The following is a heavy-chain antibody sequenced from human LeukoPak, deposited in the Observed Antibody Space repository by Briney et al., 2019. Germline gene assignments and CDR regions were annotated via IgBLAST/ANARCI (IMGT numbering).Heavy chain of an antibody. J-gene: IGHJ4*02. CDR3: ARGIIGYYFDY. CDR1: GYTFTIYG. CDR2: ISAYGNT. V-gene: IGHV1-18*01. Sequence: ASVKVSCKTSGYTFTIYGISWVRQAPGQGLEWMGLISAYGNTNYAQNLQGRVTMTTDTSTSTAYMELRSLRSDDTAVYYCARGIIGYYFDYWGQGALVTVSS. D-gene: IGHD2-15*01.